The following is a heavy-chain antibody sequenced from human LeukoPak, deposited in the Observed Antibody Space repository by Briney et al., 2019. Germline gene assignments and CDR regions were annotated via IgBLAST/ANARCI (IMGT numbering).Heavy chain of an antibody. J-gene: IGHJ4*02. D-gene: IGHD3-10*01. Sequence: GSLRLSCAASGFTFSSYAMHWVRQAPGKGLEWVAVISYDGSNKYYADSVKGRFTISRDNSKNTLYLQMNSLRAEDTAVYYCASLWFGELSDFDYWGQGTLVTVSS. CDR3: ASLWFGELSDFDY. CDR1: GFTFSSYA. V-gene: IGHV3-30*04. CDR2: ISYDGSNK.